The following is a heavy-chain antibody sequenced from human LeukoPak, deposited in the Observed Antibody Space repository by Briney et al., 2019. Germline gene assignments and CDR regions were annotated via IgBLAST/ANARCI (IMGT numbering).Heavy chain of an antibody. CDR3: ASIASGPIGY. CDR2: IYSGGST. CDR1: GFAVSSNY. V-gene: IGHV3-66*02. D-gene: IGHD3-16*02. Sequence: GGSLRLSCAASGFAVSSNYMSWVRQAPGKGLEWVSVIYSGGSTYYADSVKGRFTISRDNSKNTLYLQMNSLRAKDTAVYYCASIASGPIGYWGQGTLVTVSS. J-gene: IGHJ4*02.